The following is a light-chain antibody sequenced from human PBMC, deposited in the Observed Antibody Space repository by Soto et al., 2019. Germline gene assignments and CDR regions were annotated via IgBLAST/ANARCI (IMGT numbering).Light chain of an antibody. CDR1: QSVSTSY. CDR2: GAS. CDR3: QQHGTSPIT. J-gene: IGKJ5*01. Sequence: EVVLTQSPGTLSLSPGERATLSCRASQSVSTSYLAWYQQKPGQAPRLLIYGASSRATGIPDRFSGSGSGTDFTLTISRLEPEDFVVYYCQQHGTSPITFGQGTRLEIK. V-gene: IGKV3-20*01.